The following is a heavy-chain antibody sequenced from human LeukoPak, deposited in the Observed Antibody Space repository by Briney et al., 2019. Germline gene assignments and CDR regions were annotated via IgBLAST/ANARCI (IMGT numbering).Heavy chain of an antibody. CDR2: IRYDGSNK. V-gene: IGHV3-30*02. D-gene: IGHD5-12*01. CDR1: GFTFSKFG. Sequence: PGGSLRLSCAASGFTFSKFGVHWVRQAPGKGLEWVAFIRYDGSNKYYADSVKGRFTISRDNSKNTLYLQMNSLRAEDTAVYYCATSYSGYDLDYFDYWGQGTLVTVSS. CDR3: ATSYSGYDLDYFDY. J-gene: IGHJ4*02.